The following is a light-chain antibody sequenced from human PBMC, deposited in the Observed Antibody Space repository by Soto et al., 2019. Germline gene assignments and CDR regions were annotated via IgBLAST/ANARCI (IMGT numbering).Light chain of an antibody. Sequence: DTQMTQSPSSLSASVGDRVTITCRASQGISNSLAWYQQKPGKVPELLIYGASTLQPGVPSRFSGSGSGTDFALTISSLQPEDVATYYCQNYNSAPRTFCQGTKVERK. CDR1: QGISNS. CDR3: QNYNSAPRT. J-gene: IGKJ1*01. V-gene: IGKV1-27*01. CDR2: GAS.